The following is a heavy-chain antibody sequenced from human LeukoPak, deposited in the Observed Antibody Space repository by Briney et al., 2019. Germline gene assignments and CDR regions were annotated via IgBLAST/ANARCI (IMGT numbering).Heavy chain of an antibody. D-gene: IGHD3-16*01. V-gene: IGHV4-4*07. CDR3: ARVRSYYGVVWGTKDMGAFDI. J-gene: IGHJ3*02. CDR2: VYPNGNT. CDR1: GDSITNFY. Sequence: SETLSLTCTVFGDSITNFYWSWIRQSAGKGLEWIGRVYPNGNTDSNPSLKGRVTISLDKSENQFSLRLSSVTAADTALYCCARVRSYYGVVWGTKDMGAFDIWGQGRMVTVSS.